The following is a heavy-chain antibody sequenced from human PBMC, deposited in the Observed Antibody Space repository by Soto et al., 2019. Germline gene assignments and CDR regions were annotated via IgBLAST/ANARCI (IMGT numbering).Heavy chain of an antibody. CDR3: ANLLGPIWFDP. D-gene: IGHD3-16*01. J-gene: IGHJ5*02. CDR1: GFTVSSNY. V-gene: IGHV3-53*01. CDR2: IYSGGST. Sequence: GGSLRLSCAASGFTVSSNYMSWVRQAPGKGLEWVSVIYSGGSTYYADSVKGRFTISRDNSKNTLYLQMNSLRAEDTAVYYCANLLGPIWFDPWGQGTLVTVSS.